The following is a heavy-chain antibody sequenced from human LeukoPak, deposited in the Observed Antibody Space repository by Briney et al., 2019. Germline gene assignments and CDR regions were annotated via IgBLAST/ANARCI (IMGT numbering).Heavy chain of an antibody. CDR1: GFTFSSYS. D-gene: IGHD3-10*01. CDR2: ISGSSSYI. CDR3: ARDEAVHFGY. J-gene: IGHJ4*02. V-gene: IGHV3-21*01. Sequence: GGSLRLSCAASGFTFSSYSMNWVRQAPGKGLEWVSSISGSSSYIYYADSVKGRFTISRDNAKNSLYLQMNSLRAEDTAVYYCARDEAVHFGYWGQGTLVTVSS.